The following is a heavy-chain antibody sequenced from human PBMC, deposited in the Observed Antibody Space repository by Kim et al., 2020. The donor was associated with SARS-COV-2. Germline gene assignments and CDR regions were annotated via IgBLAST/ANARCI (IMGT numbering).Heavy chain of an antibody. D-gene: IGHD6-13*01. V-gene: IGHV3-13*01. CDR1: GFTFSSYD. CDR2: IGTAGDT. CDR3: ARKHYSSKGIRDWYFDL. J-gene: IGHJ2*01. Sequence: GGSLRLSCAASGFTFSSYDMHWVRQATGKGLEWVSAIGTAGDTYYPGSVKGRFTISRENAKNSLYLQMNSLRAGDTAVYYCARKHYSSKGIRDWYFDLWGRGTLVTVSS.